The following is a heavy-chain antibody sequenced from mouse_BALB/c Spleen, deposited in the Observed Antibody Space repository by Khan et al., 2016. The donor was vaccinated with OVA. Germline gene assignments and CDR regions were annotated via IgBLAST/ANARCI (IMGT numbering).Heavy chain of an antibody. V-gene: IGHV1-9*01. CDR3: ARGAGTPYGMDS. J-gene: IGHJ4*01. CDR1: GYTFSNYR. CDR2: HLPGSDII. D-gene: IGHD4-1*01. Sequence: QVQLQQSGAELMKPGASEKISCKSTGYTFSNYRIAWVQHRPGHGLVWIGVHLPGSDIIHHIEQFKGKAPFPADPSSNTAYIQLSSLTSEDSAVYFCARGAGTPYGMDSWCQGTSITV.